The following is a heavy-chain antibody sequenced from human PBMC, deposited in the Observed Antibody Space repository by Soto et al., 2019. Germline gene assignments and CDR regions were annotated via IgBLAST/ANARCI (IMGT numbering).Heavy chain of an antibody. CDR2: INSDGSST. CDR1: GFTFSNYW. D-gene: IGHD3-22*01. Sequence: GSLRLSCAASGFTFSNYWMHWVRQDPGKGLVWVSRINSDGSSTNYADSVKGRFTISRDNAQNTLYLQMNSLRAEDTAVYYCVRDLYDSSGFGYWGQGALVTVSS. V-gene: IGHV3-74*01. CDR3: VRDLYDSSGFGY. J-gene: IGHJ4*02.